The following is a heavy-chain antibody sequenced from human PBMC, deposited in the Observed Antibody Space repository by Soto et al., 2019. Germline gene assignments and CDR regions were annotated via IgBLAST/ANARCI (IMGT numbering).Heavy chain of an antibody. J-gene: IGHJ6*02. V-gene: IGHV1-69*13. CDR3: ARCGSGTHYYYYGMDV. CDR1: GVTFSSYA. CDR2: IIPIFGTA. Sequence: SVKVSCKASGVTFSSYAISWVRQAPGQGLEWMGGIIPIFGTADYAQKFQGRVTITADESTSTAYMELSSLRSEDTAVYYCARCGSGTHYYYYGMDVWGQGTTVTVSS. D-gene: IGHD3-10*01.